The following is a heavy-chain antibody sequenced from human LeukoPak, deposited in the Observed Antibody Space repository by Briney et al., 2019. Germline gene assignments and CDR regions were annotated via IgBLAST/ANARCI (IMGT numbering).Heavy chain of an antibody. CDR2: ISSSGSTI. CDR1: EFTFSSYR. J-gene: IGHJ6*03. V-gene: IGHV3-48*04. Sequence: GGSLRLSCAASEFTFSSYRMNWVRQAPGKGLEWVSYISSSGSTIYYADSVKGRFTISRDNAKNSLYLQMNSLRAEDTAVYYCARDPSQQGYYYYYYMDVWGKGTTVTVSS. CDR3: ARDPSQQGYYYYYYMDV.